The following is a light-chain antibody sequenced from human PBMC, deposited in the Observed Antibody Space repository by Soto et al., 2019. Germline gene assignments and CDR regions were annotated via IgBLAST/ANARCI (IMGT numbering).Light chain of an antibody. V-gene: IGLV2-14*03. CDR2: DVS. J-gene: IGLJ1*01. CDR1: ISDVGGYNY. Sequence: QSALTQPASVSGSPGQSITISCAGTISDVGGYNYVSWYQQHPGKAPKLIIYDVSDRPSGVSNRFSGSRSGNTASLTISGLQAEDEAEYYCSSYASSLFVFGTGTKLTVL. CDR3: SSYASSLFV.